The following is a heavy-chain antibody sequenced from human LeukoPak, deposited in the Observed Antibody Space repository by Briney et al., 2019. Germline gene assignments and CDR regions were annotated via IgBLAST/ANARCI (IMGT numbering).Heavy chain of an antibody. CDR3: ARGDYVWGSSHNFDY. D-gene: IGHD3-16*01. CDR2: INHSGST. CDR1: GGSFSGYY. J-gene: IGHJ4*02. Sequence: SETLSLTCAVYGGSFSGYYWSWIRQPPGKGLEWIGEINHSGSTNYNPSLKSRVTISVDTSKNQFSLKLSSVTAADTAVYYCARGDYVWGSSHNFDYWGQGTLVTVPS. V-gene: IGHV4-34*01.